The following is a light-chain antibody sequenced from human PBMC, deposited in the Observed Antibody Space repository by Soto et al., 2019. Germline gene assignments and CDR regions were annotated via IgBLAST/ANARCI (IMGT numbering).Light chain of an antibody. J-gene: IGKJ1*01. Sequence: EIVMTQSPVTLSVSPGETVTLSCRASQSVRTNLAWYQHRPGQSPRLLIYGASKRATGFPARFSGSGSGTEFTLTISSLQSEDFAVYYCQQYNDNWPTFGQGTKVEFK. V-gene: IGKV3-15*01. CDR1: QSVRTN. CDR2: GAS. CDR3: QQYNDNWPT.